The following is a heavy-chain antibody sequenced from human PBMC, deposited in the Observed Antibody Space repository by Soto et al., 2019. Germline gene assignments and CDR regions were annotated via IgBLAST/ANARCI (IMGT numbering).Heavy chain of an antibody. CDR1: GYSFTSYW. CDR3: ERAFRDGILNGYHKSWLYYYYYGMDV. Sequence: GESLKISCKGSGYSFTSYWIGWVRQMPGKGLEWMGIIYPGDSDTRYSPSFQGQVTISADKSISTAYLQWSSLKASGTAMYYCERAFRDGILNGYHKSWLYYYYYGMDVWAQGTTVTVTS. V-gene: IGHV5-51*01. CDR2: IYPGDSDT. J-gene: IGHJ6*02. D-gene: IGHD3-9*01.